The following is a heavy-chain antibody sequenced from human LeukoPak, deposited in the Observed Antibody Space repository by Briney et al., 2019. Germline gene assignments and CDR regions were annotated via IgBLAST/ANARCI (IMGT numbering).Heavy chain of an antibody. V-gene: IGHV4-30-4*08. CDR2: IYYSGST. D-gene: IGHD4-23*01. J-gene: IGHJ6*03. Sequence: SETLSLTCTVSGYSISSGDYYWSWIRQPPGKGLEWIGYIYYSGSTYYNPSLKSRVTISVDTSKNQFSLKLSSVTAADTAVYYCARDSQRDYGGNSVDYYMDVWGKGTTVTVSS. CDR1: GYSISSGDYY. CDR3: ARDSQRDYGGNSVDYYMDV.